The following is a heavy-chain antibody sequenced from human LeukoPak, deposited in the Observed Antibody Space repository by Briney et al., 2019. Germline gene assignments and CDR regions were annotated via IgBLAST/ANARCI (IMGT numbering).Heavy chain of an antibody. J-gene: IGHJ4*02. CDR2: ISSSSSTI. CDR1: GFTFSSYS. D-gene: IGHD2-15*01. V-gene: IGHV3-48*04. Sequence: GGSLRLSCAASGFTFSSYSMNWVRQAPGEGLEWVSYISSSSSTIYYADSVKGRFTISRDNAKNSLYLQMNSLRAEDTAVYYCARGDCSGGSCLFDYWGQGTLVTVSS. CDR3: ARGDCSGGSCLFDY.